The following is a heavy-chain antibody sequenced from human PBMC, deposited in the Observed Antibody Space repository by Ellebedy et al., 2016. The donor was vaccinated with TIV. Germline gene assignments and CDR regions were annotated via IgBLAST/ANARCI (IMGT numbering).Heavy chain of an antibody. V-gene: IGHV1-46*01. D-gene: IGHD1-26*01. CDR2: INTRVGNT. CDR3: ATSPPYSGSHDFFFEY. Sequence: ASVKVSCXASGYTFTTYYMNWVRQAPGQGLVWMGIINTRVGNTAYAQNFQGRVTMTRDTSTSTVYMELSSLRSDDTAVYYCATSPPYSGSHDFFFEYWGQGTLVTVSS. CDR1: GYTFTTYY. J-gene: IGHJ4*02.